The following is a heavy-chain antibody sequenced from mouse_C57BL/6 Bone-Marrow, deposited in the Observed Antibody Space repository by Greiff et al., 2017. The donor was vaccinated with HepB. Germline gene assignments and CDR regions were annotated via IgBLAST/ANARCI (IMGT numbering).Heavy chain of an antibody. CDR1: GYTFTDYY. CDR3: ARRGYYYRSTLWAMDY. J-gene: IGHJ4*01. V-gene: IGHV1-76*01. CDR2: IYPGSGNT. D-gene: IGHD1-1*01. Sequence: VQVVESGAELVRPGASVKLSCKASGYTFTDYYINWVKQRPGQGLEWIARIYPGSGNTYYNEKFKGKATLTAEKSSSTAYMQLSSLTSEDSAVYFWARRGYYYRSTLWAMDYWGQGTSVTVSS.